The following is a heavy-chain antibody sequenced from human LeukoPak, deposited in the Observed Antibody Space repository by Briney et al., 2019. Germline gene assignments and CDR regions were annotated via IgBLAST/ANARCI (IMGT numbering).Heavy chain of an antibody. CDR2: IRYDGSNK. CDR3: AKDQCSSTSCSPFDY. CDR1: GFTFSSYG. J-gene: IGHJ4*02. V-gene: IGHV3-30*02. D-gene: IGHD2-2*01. Sequence: GGSLRLSCAASGFTFSSYGMHWVRQAPGKGLEWVAFIRYDGSNKYYADSVKGRFTISRDNSKNTLYLQMNSLRAEDTAAYYCAKDQCSSTSCSPFDYWGQGTLVTVSS.